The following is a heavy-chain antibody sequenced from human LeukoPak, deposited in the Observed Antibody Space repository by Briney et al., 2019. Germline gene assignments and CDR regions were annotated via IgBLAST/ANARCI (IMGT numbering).Heavy chain of an antibody. V-gene: IGHV4-34*01. Sequence: SETLSLTCAVYGGSFSGYYWSWIRQPPGKGLEWIGEINHSGSTNYNPSLKSRVTISVDTSKNQFSLNLSSVTAADTAVYYCARHSPVAGWDFDYWGQGTLVTVSS. D-gene: IGHD1-14*01. CDR3: ARHSPVAGWDFDY. CDR2: INHSGST. CDR1: GGSFSGYY. J-gene: IGHJ4*02.